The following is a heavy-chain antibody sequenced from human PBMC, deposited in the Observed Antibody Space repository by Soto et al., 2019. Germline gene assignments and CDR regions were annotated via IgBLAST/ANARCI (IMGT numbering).Heavy chain of an antibody. CDR3: ARGLVGNYYYYMDV. Sequence: ASVKVSCKASGYTFTSYDINWVRQATGQGLEWMGWMNPNSGNTGYAQKFQGRATMTRNTSISTAYMELSSLRSEDTAVYYCARGLVGNYYYYMDVWGKGTTVTVSS. J-gene: IGHJ6*03. CDR1: GYTFTSYD. D-gene: IGHD3-10*01. V-gene: IGHV1-8*01. CDR2: MNPNSGNT.